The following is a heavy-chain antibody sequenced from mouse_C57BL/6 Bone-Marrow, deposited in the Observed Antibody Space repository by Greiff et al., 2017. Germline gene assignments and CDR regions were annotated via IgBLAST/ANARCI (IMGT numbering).Heavy chain of an antibody. V-gene: IGHV5-4*03. CDR2: ISDGGSYT. D-gene: IGHD5-1-1*01. J-gene: IGHJ2*01. CDR1: GFTFSSYA. Sequence: EVKLVESGGGLVKPGGSLKLSCAASGFTFSSYAMSWVRQTPEKRLEWVATISDGGSYTYYPDNVKGRFTISRDNAKNNLYLQMSHLKSEDTAMYYCARLYHFEYWGQGTTLTVSS. CDR3: ARLYHFEY.